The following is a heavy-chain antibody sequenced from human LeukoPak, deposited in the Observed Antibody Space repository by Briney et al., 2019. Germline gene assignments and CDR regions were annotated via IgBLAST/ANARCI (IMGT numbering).Heavy chain of an antibody. CDR2: IRSSSSYI. CDR3: AIDRYSSGWYTFDY. D-gene: IGHD6-19*01. V-gene: IGHV3-21*03. CDR1: GFTFSNFG. J-gene: IGHJ4*02. Sequence: GGSLRLSCAASGFTFSNFGLNWVRQAPGKGLEWVSSIRSSSSYISYADSVKGRFTISRDNAKNSLDLQMNSLRAEDTAVYYCAIDRYSSGWYTFDYWGQGTLVTVSS.